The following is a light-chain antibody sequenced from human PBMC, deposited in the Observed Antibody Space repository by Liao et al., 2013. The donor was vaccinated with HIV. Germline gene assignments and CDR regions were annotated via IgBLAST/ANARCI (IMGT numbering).Light chain of an antibody. CDR2: YGT. J-gene: IGLJ1*01. CDR1: NIGSNS. Sequence: SYVLTQPPSVSVAPGKTARIACWGDNIGSNSVHWYRQEPGQAPVLVKYYGTARPSGIPERFSGSNSGNTATLTISGTQAMDEADYYCQAWDTSTAVFGTGTRVTV. V-gene: IGLV3-21*01. CDR3: QAWDTSTAV.